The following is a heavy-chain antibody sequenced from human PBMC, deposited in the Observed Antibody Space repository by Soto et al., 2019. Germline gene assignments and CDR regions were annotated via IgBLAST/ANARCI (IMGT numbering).Heavy chain of an antibody. CDR1: GFTCSSYG. D-gene: IGHD2-15*01. V-gene: IGHV3-33*01. CDR3: ARDERYCSGGSCYPYWYFDL. Sequence: QVQLVESGGGVVQPGRSLRLSCAASGFTCSSYGMHWVRQAPGKGLEWVAVIWYDGSNKYYADSVKGRFTISRDNSKNTLYLQMNSLRAEDTAVYYCARDERYCSGGSCYPYWYFDLWGRGTLVTVSS. J-gene: IGHJ2*01. CDR2: IWYDGSNK.